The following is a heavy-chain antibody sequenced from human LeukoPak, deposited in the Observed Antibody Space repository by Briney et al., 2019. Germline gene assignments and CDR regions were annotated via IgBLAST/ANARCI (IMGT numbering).Heavy chain of an antibody. D-gene: IGHD2-2*01. CDR2: ISSSSSYI. V-gene: IGHV3-21*01. CDR3: AKDGGVPAAKAPLGY. J-gene: IGHJ4*02. Sequence: GGSLRLSCAASGFTLSSTWMHWVRQAPGKGLVWVSSISSSSSYIYYADSVKGRFTISRDNSKNTLYLQMNSLRAEDTAVYYCAKDGGVPAAKAPLGYWGQGTLVTVSS. CDR1: GFTLSSTW.